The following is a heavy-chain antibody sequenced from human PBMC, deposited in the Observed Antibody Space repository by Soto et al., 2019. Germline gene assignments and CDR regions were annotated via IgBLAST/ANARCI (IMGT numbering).Heavy chain of an antibody. D-gene: IGHD2-8*01. CDR3: ARSLDFVLMVYAVFEF. Sequence: GLQRHCSAAAGVTCIDFGMSWIRKAPGKGLEWVANIKQDGSEKYYVDSVKGRFTISRDNAKNSLYLKMNSRRAEDRAVYYFARSLDFVLMVYAVFEFWGNGTTVTVSS. CDR1: GVTCIDFG. CDR2: IKQDGSEK. V-gene: IGHV3-7*05. J-gene: IGHJ6*04.